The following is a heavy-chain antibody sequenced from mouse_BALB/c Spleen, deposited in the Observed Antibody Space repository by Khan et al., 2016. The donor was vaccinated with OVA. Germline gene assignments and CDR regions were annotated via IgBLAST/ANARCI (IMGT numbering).Heavy chain of an antibody. CDR1: GYSFTLYY. J-gene: IGHJ3*01. V-gene: IGHV1-26*01. CDR2: INPNTDNI. CDR3: ARGDDFFAS. D-gene: IGHD2-12*01. Sequence: VQLKHSGPDLVKPGASVKISCKASGYSFTLYYMSWVKQSHGKSLEWIGRINPNTDNINYNQEFKGRAILTVDKSSNTAYMELRSLTSEDSAVYFCARGDDFFASWGQGTLVTVSA.